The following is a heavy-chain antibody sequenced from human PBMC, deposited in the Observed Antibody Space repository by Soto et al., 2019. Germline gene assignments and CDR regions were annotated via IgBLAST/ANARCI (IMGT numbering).Heavy chain of an antibody. Sequence: PWWSLRLSCAAPGFTFSSYGMHWVRQAPGKGLEWVAVISYDGSNKYYADSVKGRFTISRDNSKNTLYLQMNSLRAEDTAVYYCAKGGYYDSSGYYHVDYWGQGTLVTVSS. CDR3: AKGGYYDSSGYYHVDY. V-gene: IGHV3-30*18. CDR2: ISYDGSNK. D-gene: IGHD3-22*01. CDR1: GFTFSSYG. J-gene: IGHJ4*02.